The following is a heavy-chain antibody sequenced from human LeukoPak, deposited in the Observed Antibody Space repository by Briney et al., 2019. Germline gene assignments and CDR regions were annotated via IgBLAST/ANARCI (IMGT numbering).Heavy chain of an antibody. V-gene: IGHV3-11*05. Sequence: PGGSLRLSCAASGFTVSNNYMSWVRQAPGKGLEWASYISSSSSYTNYADSVKGRFTISRDNAKNSLYLQMNSLRAEDTAVYYCARDGSWDGSGSYSGWGQGTLVTVSS. CDR2: ISSSSSYT. CDR3: ARDGSWDGSGSYSG. CDR1: GFTVSNNY. D-gene: IGHD3-10*01. J-gene: IGHJ4*02.